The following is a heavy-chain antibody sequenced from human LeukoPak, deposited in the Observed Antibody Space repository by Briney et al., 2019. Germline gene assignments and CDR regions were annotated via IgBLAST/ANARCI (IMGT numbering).Heavy chain of an antibody. Sequence: ASVKVSCKASGYTFTSYDINWVRQATGQGLEWMGWMNPNSDNTGYAQKFQGRVTMTRNTSISTAYMELSSLRSEDTAVYYCARGDPYDMNFDYWGQGTLVTVSS. CDR2: MNPNSDNT. V-gene: IGHV1-8*01. CDR1: GYTFTSYD. J-gene: IGHJ4*02. CDR3: ARGDPYDMNFDY. D-gene: IGHD3-16*01.